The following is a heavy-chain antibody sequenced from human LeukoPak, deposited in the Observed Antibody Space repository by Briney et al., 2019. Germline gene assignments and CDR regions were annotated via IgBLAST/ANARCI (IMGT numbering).Heavy chain of an antibody. V-gene: IGHV3-21*04. Sequence: GRSLRLSCAASGYTFSSYSMNWVRQAPGKGLEWVSSISSSSSYIYYADSVKGRFTISRDNAKNSLYLQMNSLRAEDTAVYYCAKDPRDLTANYYDSSDYFDYWGQGTLVTVSS. CDR1: GYTFSSYS. CDR3: AKDPRDLTANYYDSSDYFDY. CDR2: ISSSSSYI. D-gene: IGHD3-22*01. J-gene: IGHJ4*02.